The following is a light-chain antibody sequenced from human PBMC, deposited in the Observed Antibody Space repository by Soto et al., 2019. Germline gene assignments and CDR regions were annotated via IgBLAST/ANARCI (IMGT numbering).Light chain of an antibody. V-gene: IGKV1-39*01. CDR2: AAS. Sequence: DIQMTQSPSSLSASVGDRVTITCRASQSISSFLNWYQQKPGKAPKLPIYAASSLQSGVPSRFSGSGSGTDFTLIISSLQPEDFATYYCQQSYSTPRTFGQGTKVDI. CDR1: QSISSF. J-gene: IGKJ1*01. CDR3: QQSYSTPRT.